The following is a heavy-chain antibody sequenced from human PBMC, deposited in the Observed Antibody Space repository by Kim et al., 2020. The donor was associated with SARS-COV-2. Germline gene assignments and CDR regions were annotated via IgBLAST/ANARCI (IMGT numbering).Heavy chain of an antibody. D-gene: IGHD2-21*01. J-gene: IGHJ4*02. V-gene: IGHV4-39*01. Sequence: PSLKSRVSISVDTSRNQFSLKMTSVTAADTAVFYCARQDGSHSFPEYYFDSWGQGSLVSVSS. CDR3: ARQDGSHSFPEYYFDS.